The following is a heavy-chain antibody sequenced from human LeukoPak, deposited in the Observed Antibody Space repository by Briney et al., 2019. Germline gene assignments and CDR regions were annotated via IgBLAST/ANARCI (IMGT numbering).Heavy chain of an antibody. Sequence: GGSLRLSCTASGFTFSAYWMFWVRQAPGKGLEWVANIKEDESEKYYVDSVKSRFTISRDNAKNSLYLQMNSLRDEDTAVYYCVRGNPFGEYWGQGTLVTVSS. J-gene: IGHJ4*02. CDR1: GFTFSAYW. D-gene: IGHD3-16*01. CDR3: VRGNPFGEY. V-gene: IGHV3-7*03. CDR2: IKEDESEK.